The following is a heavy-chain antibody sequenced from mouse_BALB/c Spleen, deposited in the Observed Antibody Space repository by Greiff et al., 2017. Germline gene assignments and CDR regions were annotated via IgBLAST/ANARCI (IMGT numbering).Heavy chain of an antibody. J-gene: IGHJ3*01. V-gene: IGHV5-6-3*01. Sequence: DVKLVESGGGLVQPGGSLKLSCAASGFTFSSYGMSWVRQTPDKRLELVATINSNGGSTYYPDSVKGRFTISRDNAKNTLYLQMSSLKSEDTAMYYCARDQGYGNYLFAYWGQGTLVTVSA. D-gene: IGHD2-1*01. CDR2: INSNGGST. CDR3: ARDQGYGNYLFAY. CDR1: GFTFSSYG.